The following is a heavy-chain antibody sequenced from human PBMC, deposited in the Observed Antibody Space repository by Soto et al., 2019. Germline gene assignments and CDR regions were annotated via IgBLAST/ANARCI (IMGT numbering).Heavy chain of an antibody. J-gene: IGHJ6*02. D-gene: IGHD2-2*01. CDR3: AKGSGFCISSKCYNVYYGMDV. CDR2: ISHDGSDE. Sequence: QVQLVESGGGVVQPGRSLKLSCAAPGFTLSSYGMHWVRQAPGKGLEWVAVISHDGSDEYYADSVKGRFTISRDNSKNTLYLQMNRLRAEDTAVYYCAKGSGFCISSKCYNVYYGMDVWGRGTTVTVSS. V-gene: IGHV3-30*18. CDR1: GFTLSSYG.